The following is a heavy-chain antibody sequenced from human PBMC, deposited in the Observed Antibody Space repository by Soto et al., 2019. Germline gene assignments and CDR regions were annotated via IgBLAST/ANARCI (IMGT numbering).Heavy chain of an antibody. CDR2: IYYSGST. CDR1: GGSISSGGYS. J-gene: IGHJ5*02. V-gene: IGHV4-61*08. Sequence: SETLSLTCVVSGGSISSGGYSWSWIRQPPGKGLEWVGYIYYSGSTYLNPSLKSRVTMSVDTSKNQFSLKLSSVTAADTAVYYCARTPIGYCSGGTCSNWFDPWGQGTLVTVSS. CDR3: ARTPIGYCSGGTCSNWFDP. D-gene: IGHD2-15*01.